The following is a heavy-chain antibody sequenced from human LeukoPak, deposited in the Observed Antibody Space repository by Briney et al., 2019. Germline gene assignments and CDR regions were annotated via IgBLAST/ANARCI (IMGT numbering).Heavy chain of an antibody. J-gene: IGHJ4*02. CDR3: ASTPGGWYYDIWYDY. V-gene: IGHV1-2*06. CDR1: GYTFTGYY. CDR2: INPNSGGT. Sequence: ASVKVSCKASGYTFTGYYMHWVRQAPGQGLEWMARINPNSGGTNYAQKLQGRVTMTRDTSISTAYMELSRLRSDDTAVYYCASTPGGWYYDIWYDYWGQGTLVTVSS. D-gene: IGHD3-9*01.